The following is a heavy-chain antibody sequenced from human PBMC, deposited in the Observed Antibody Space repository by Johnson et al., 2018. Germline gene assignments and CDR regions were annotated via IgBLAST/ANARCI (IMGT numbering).Heavy chain of an antibody. CDR2: IYYSGST. CDR1: GGSISSYY. J-gene: IGHJ6*02. Sequence: QVQLQESGPGLVKPSETLSLTCTVSGGSISSYYWSWIRQPPGKGLEWIGYIYYSGSTNYNPSLKSRVTISVDTSKNQVSLKLSSVTAADTAVYYCARDPRYYYYGMDVWGQGTTVTVSS. V-gene: IGHV4-59*01. CDR3: ARDPRYYYYGMDV.